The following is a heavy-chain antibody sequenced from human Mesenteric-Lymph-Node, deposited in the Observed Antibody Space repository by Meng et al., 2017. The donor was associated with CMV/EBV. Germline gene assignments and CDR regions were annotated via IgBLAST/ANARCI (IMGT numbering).Heavy chain of an antibody. CDR3: ARESWSSYYEFDH. CDR1: GYTFTGYY. D-gene: IGHD3-3*01. V-gene: IGHV1-2*06. J-gene: IGHJ4*02. CDR2: INPNSGVT. Sequence: KTTGYTFTGYYLRWVRQAPGQWLEWMGRINPNSGVTNYVPKFQGRVTMTRDTSISTEYMELSRLGSDDTAVYYGARESWSSYYEFDHWGQGTLVTVSS.